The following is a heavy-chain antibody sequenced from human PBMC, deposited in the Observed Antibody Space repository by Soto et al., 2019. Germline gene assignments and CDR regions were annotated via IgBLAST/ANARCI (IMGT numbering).Heavy chain of an antibody. J-gene: IGHJ4*02. Sequence: SETLSLTCTVSGGSVSSGSYYWSWIRQPPGKGLEWIGYINYSGSTNYNPSLKSRVTISVDTSKNQFSLKLSSVTAADTAVYYCGREGLLRGVDYWGQGTLVTVSS. CDR2: INYSGST. CDR3: GREGLLRGVDY. CDR1: GGSVSSGSYY. V-gene: IGHV4-61*01. D-gene: IGHD3-10*01.